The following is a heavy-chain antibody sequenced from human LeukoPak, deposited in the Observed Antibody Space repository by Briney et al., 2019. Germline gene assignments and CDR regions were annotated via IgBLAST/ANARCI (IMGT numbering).Heavy chain of an antibody. CDR1: GFTFSSYG. V-gene: IGHV3-30*02. Sequence: AGGSLRLSCAASGFTFSSYGMHWVRQAPGKGLEWVAFIRYDGSNKYYADSVKGRFTISRDNSKNTLYLQMNSLRAEDTAVYYCAKDLLAVAGTDWYFDYWGQGTLVTVSS. CDR3: AKDLLAVAGTDWYFDY. D-gene: IGHD6-19*01. CDR2: IRYDGSNK. J-gene: IGHJ4*02.